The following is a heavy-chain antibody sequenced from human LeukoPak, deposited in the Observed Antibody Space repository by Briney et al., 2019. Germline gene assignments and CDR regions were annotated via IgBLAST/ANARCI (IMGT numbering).Heavy chain of an antibody. V-gene: IGHV1-2*02. D-gene: IGHD3-22*01. CDR3: ARLKGYYNGMDV. CDR2: INPNSGGT. J-gene: IGHJ6*04. Sequence: ASVKVSCKASGYSLTGYFLHWVRQAPGQGLEWMGWINPNSGGTNYAQNFQGRVTMTRDTSINTAYMELSSLRSDDTAIYYCARLKGYYNGMDVWGKGTTVTVSS. CDR1: GYSLTGYF.